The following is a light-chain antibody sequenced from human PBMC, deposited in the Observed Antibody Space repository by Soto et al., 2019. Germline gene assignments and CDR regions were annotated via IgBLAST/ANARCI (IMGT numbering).Light chain of an antibody. CDR2: GAT. J-gene: IGKJ1*01. CDR1: QNVTNSY. CDR3: QQYGSSPWT. V-gene: IGKV3-20*01. Sequence: EIVLTQSPGTLSLSPGERATLSYRASQNVTNSYITWYQQKPGQAPRLLIYGATSRATGIPDRFTGSGSGTEFTLTITRLEPEDFAVYSCQQYGSSPWTFGQGTKVEIK.